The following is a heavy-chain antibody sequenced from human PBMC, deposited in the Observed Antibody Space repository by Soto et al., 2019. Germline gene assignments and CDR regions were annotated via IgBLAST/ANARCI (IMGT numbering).Heavy chain of an antibody. Sequence: ETLSLTCAVYGGSFSGYCWSWIRQPPGKGLEWIGEINHSGSTNYNPSLKSRVTISVDTSKNQFSLKLSSVTAADTAVYYCARGGRGAIVVVVAAIHAFDIWGQGTMVTVSS. CDR3: ARGGRGAIVVVVAAIHAFDI. D-gene: IGHD2-15*01. CDR2: INHSGST. J-gene: IGHJ3*02. CDR1: GGSFSGYC. V-gene: IGHV4-34*01.